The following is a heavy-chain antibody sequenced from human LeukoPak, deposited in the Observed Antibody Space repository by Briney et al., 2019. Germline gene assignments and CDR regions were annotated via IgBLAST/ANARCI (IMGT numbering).Heavy chain of an antibody. CDR2: IYTSGST. CDR3: ARVPYSSGWYDY. D-gene: IGHD6-19*01. Sequence: SETLSLTCTVSGGSISSYYWSWIQQPAGKGLEWIGRIYTSGSTNYNPSLKSRVTMSVDTSKNQFSLKLSSVTAADTAVYYCARVPYSSGWYDYWGQGTLVTVSS. CDR1: GGSISSYY. V-gene: IGHV4-4*07. J-gene: IGHJ4*02.